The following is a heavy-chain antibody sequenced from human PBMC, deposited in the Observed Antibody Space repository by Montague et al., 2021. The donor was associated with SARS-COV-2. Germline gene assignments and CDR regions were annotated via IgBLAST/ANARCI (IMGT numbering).Heavy chain of an antibody. Sequence: SLRLSCAASGFTFSTYAMHWVRQAPGQGLEFVSAITNNGVSTYYASPVKGRFTISRDNSKNTLYLQMGRLRSEDMAVYFCARSGLSGSYDYWGQGTLVTVSS. J-gene: IGHJ4*02. CDR1: GFTFSTYA. D-gene: IGHD1-26*01. V-gene: IGHV3-64*01. CDR2: ITNNGVST. CDR3: ARSGLSGSYDY.